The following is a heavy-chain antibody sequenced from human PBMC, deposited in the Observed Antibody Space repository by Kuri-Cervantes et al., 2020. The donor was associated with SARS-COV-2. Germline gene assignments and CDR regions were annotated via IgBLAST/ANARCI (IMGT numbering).Heavy chain of an antibody. Sequence: GGSLRLSCAASGFTFSSYWMSWVRQAPGKGLEWVANIKQDGSEKYYVDSVKGRFTISRDNAKNSLYLQMNSLRAEDTAVYYCARDRYCSSTSCSYWFDPWGQGTLVTVSS. D-gene: IGHD2-2*01. CDR1: GFTFSSYW. CDR3: ARDRYCSSTSCSYWFDP. CDR2: IKQDGSEK. V-gene: IGHV3-7*01. J-gene: IGHJ5*02.